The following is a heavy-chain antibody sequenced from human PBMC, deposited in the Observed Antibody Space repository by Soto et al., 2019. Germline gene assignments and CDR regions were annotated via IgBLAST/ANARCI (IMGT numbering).Heavy chain of an antibody. J-gene: IGHJ1*01. Sequence: GGSLRLSCAASGFTFDDYAMHWVRQVPGKGLEWVSGINWNSGSIGYADSVKGRFAISRDNAKNSLHLQMNSLRAEDTAFYYCVKDESINWYSGHFRHWGQGTLVTVS. D-gene: IGHD6-13*01. V-gene: IGHV3-9*01. CDR1: GFTFDDYA. CDR3: VKDESINWYSGHFRH. CDR2: INWNSGSI.